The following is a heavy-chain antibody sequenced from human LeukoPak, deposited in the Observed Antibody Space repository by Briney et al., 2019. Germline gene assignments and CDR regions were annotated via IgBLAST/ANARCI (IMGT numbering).Heavy chain of an antibody. J-gene: IGHJ3*02. V-gene: IGHV2-70*01. D-gene: IGHD3-16*01. CDR1: GFSLTNAKMG. CDR2: IDWDDDK. CDR3: ARSEQEGDGEAFDI. Sequence: ESGPVLVKPTETLTLTCTVSGFSLTNAKMGVNWIRLPAGKALEWLAVIDWDDDKDYSTSLKTGLTISKDTSKNQVVLTMTNMDPVDTATYYCARSEQEGDGEAFDIWGQGTMVTVSS.